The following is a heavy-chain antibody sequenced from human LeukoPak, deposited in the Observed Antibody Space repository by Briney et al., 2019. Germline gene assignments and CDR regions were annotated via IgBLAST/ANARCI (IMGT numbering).Heavy chain of an antibody. V-gene: IGHV3-30*02. J-gene: IGHJ6*03. Sequence: GGSLRLSCAASGFTFSSYGMHWVRQAPGKGLEWVAFIRYDGSNKYYADSVKGRFTISRDNSKNTLYLQMNSLRAEDTAVYYCAKDTEGYADYYYMDVWGKGTTVTISS. CDR1: GFTFSSYG. CDR3: AKDTEGYADYYYMDV. D-gene: IGHD2-2*01. CDR2: IRYDGSNK.